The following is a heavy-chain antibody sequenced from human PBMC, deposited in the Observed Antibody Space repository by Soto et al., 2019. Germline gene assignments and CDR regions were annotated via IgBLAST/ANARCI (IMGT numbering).Heavy chain of an antibody. CDR2: IWHDGSKQ. V-gene: IGHV3-33*01. D-gene: IGHD5-18*01. Sequence: QVQVVESGGGVVHPGRSLRLSCAASGFTFSTYGMHWVRQAPGKGLEWVALIWHDGSKQSYADSVRGRFTISRDNSTNTHYLQMNSLRAEDTAVDYCARDLDTTMGYYYYYGMDVWGQGTTVTVSS. J-gene: IGHJ6*02. CDR1: GFTFSTYG. CDR3: ARDLDTTMGYYYYYGMDV.